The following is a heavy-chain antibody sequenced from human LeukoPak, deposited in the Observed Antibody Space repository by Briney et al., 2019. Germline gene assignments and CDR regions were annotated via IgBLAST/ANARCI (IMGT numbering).Heavy chain of an antibody. Sequence: SETLSLTCTVSGYSISSGYYWGWIRQPPGKGLEWIGSIYYSGSTYYNPSLKSRVTISIDTSKNQFSLKVTSVTAADTAVYYCARQDPGWSGYFNYFDPWGQGTLVTVSS. CDR1: GYSISSGYY. V-gene: IGHV4-38-2*02. CDR3: ARQDPGWSGYFNYFDP. CDR2: IYYSGST. J-gene: IGHJ5*02. D-gene: IGHD3-3*01.